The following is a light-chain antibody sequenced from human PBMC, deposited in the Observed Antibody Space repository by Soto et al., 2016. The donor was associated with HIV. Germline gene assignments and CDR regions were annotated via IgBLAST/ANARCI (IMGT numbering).Light chain of an antibody. V-gene: IGKV1-39*01. CDR3: QQTYSTPWT. Sequence: IQLTQSPSTLSASVGDRVTITCRASQGISSALAWYQQKPGKAPKLLIYAASSLQSGVPSRFSGSGSGTDSTLTISSLQPEDFATYYCQQTYSTPWTFGQGTKVEIK. CDR2: AAS. J-gene: IGKJ1*01. CDR1: QGISSA.